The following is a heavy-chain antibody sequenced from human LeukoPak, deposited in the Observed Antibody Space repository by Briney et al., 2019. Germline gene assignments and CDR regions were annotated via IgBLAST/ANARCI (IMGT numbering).Heavy chain of an antibody. CDR1: GGTFSSYV. Sequence: ASVKVSCKASGGTFSSYVISWMRQAPGQGLEWMGGIIPMSGTTNHAQKLQGRVTITADKSTSTAYLELSSLRSEDTAVYYCAKLLLWFGELFPCGAFDIWGQGTMVTVSS. CDR2: IIPMSGTT. D-gene: IGHD3-10*01. CDR3: AKLLLWFGELFPCGAFDI. V-gene: IGHV1-69*06. J-gene: IGHJ3*02.